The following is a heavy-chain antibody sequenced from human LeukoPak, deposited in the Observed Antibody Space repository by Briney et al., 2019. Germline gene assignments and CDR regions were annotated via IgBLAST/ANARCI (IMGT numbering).Heavy chain of an antibody. J-gene: IGHJ4*02. Sequence: PSETLSLTCTVSGGSISSSSCYWGWIRQPPGKGLEWIGSIYYSGSTYYNPSLKSRVAISVDTSKNQFSLKLSSVTAADTAVYYCARVSSSRFDYWGQGTLVTVSS. D-gene: IGHD6-6*01. V-gene: IGHV4-39*01. CDR3: ARVSSSRFDY. CDR1: GGSISSSSCY. CDR2: IYYSGST.